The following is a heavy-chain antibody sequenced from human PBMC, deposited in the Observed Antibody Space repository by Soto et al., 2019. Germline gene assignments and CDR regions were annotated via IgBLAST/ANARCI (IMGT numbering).Heavy chain of an antibody. J-gene: IGHJ6*02. CDR2: IYASGST. CDR1: GDFISSYS. CDR3: AVLGDFQSSNHGMDA. D-gene: IGHD3-10*01. Sequence: QVQLQGSGPGLVKPSETLSLTCTVSGDFISSYSWSWIRQSAGKGLEWIGRIYASGSTNYNPILKSRLTISVDTSKKQFSLKLSSVTAADTAVYYCAVLGDFQSSNHGMDAWGQGTTVTVSS. V-gene: IGHV4-4*07.